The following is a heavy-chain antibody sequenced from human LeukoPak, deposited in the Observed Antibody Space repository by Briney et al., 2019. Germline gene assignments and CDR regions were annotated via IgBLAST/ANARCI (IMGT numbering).Heavy chain of an antibody. J-gene: IGHJ5*02. CDR1: GFSLSGYW. D-gene: IGHD2-15*01. Sequence: EPGGSLRLSRVASGFSLSGYWMYWVRQAPGKGLMYISRNNGDGSTTNYADVVKGRFTMSRDNVKNTLYLQMNSLRVEDTAVYYCARDPRNVGLAPWGQGTLVTVSS. V-gene: IGHV3-74*01. CDR2: NNGDGSTT. CDR3: ARDPRNVGLAP.